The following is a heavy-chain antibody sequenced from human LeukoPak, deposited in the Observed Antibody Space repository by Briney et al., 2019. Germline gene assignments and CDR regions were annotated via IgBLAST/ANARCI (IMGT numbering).Heavy chain of an antibody. Sequence: VASVKVSCKASGYTFTNYGISWVRQAPGQGLECMGWIGAYNGNTNYAQRFQGRVTMTTDTSTSTAYMELSSLRSEDTAVYYCATELRWSTFDYWGQGTLVTVSS. CDR1: GYTFTNYG. V-gene: IGHV1-18*01. J-gene: IGHJ4*02. CDR3: ATELRWSTFDY. D-gene: IGHD4-23*01. CDR2: IGAYNGNT.